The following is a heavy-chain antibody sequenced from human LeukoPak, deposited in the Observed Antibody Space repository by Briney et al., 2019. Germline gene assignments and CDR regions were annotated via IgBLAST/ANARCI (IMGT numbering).Heavy chain of an antibody. CDR2: INPNSGGT. D-gene: IGHD3-22*01. V-gene: IGHV1-2*02. CDR1: GYTFTGYY. J-gene: IGHJ4*02. CDR3: ARVGYYDSSAQP. Sequence: ASVKVSCKASGYTFTGYYMHWVRQAPGQGLEWMGWINPNSGGTKYAQKFQGRVTMTRDTSISTAYMELSRLRSDDTAVYYCARVGYYDSSAQPWGQGTLVTVSS.